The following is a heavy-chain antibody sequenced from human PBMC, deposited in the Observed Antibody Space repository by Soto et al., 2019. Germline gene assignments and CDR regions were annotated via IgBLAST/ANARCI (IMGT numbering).Heavy chain of an antibody. CDR2: ISGYNGNT. CDR3: ANDSTATSPSRYRFGMDV. J-gene: IGHJ6*02. D-gene: IGHD4-17*01. Sequence: QVQLVQSGPELKKPGASVKVSCKASGYSFSGYGISWVRQAPGRGLEWMGWISGYNGNTNYAQKFQGRVTMTTDTSTSTAHMDLRSLTSDDTAVYYCANDSTATSPSRYRFGMDVWGPGTTIIVS. CDR1: GYSFSGYG. V-gene: IGHV1-18*01.